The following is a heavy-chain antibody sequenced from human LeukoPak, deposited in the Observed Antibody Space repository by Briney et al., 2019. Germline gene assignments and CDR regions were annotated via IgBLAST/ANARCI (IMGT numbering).Heavy chain of an antibody. CDR1: GSIVRSNY. CDR2: ISYDGSNK. D-gene: IGHD3-22*01. V-gene: IGHV3-30*03. CDR3: ARDGFGDSSGYGDY. J-gene: IGHJ4*02. Sequence: GGSLRLSCAASGSIVRSNYMSWVRQAPGKGLEWVAVISYDGSNKYYADSVKGRFTVSRDNSKNTLYLQMNSLRAEDTAVYYCARDGFGDSSGYGDYWGQGTLVTVSS.